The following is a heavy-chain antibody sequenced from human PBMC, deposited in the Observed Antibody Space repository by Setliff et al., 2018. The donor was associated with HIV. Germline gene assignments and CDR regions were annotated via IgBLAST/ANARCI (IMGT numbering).Heavy chain of an antibody. J-gene: IGHJ4*02. D-gene: IGHD3-22*01. CDR2: IYYSGST. CDR3: ARHSGLGGYYSPFDY. V-gene: IGHV4-39*01. CDR1: GYSISSSGYY. Sequence: SETLSLTCAVSGYSISSSGYYWGWIRQPTGKGLEWIGSIYYSGSTYSNPSLKSRVTISVDTSKNQFSLKLSSVTAADTTVYYCARHSGLGGYYSPFDYWGPGTLVSVSS.